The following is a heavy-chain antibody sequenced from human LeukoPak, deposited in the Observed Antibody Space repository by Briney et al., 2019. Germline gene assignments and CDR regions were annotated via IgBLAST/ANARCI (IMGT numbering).Heavy chain of an antibody. V-gene: IGHV1-2*02. Sequence: ASVKVSCKASGNTLTGYYLHWVRQAPGQGLEWMGWINPSGGTNYAQKFQGRVTMTRDTSISTAYMELSRLRSDDTAVYYCARRGFGSGSYLDSWGQGTLVTVSS. CDR3: ARRGFGSGSYLDS. CDR2: INPSGGT. J-gene: IGHJ4*02. D-gene: IGHD3-10*01. CDR1: GNTLTGYY.